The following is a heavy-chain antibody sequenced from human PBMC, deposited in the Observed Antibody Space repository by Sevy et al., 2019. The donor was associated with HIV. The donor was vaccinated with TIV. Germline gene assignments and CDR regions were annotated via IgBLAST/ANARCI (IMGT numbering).Heavy chain of an antibody. CDR2: ISYDGSSK. Sequence: GGSLRLSCAASGFTFHSYAMNWVRQAPGKGLEWVAVISYDGSSKYYADSVKGRFTISRDNSKNTLYLQMNSLRVEDTAVYSWARDYDFWSGSYSNYYFDYWGQGTLVTVSS. CDR3: ARDYDFWSGSYSNYYFDY. CDR1: GFTFHSYA. D-gene: IGHD3-3*01. V-gene: IGHV3-30*04. J-gene: IGHJ4*01.